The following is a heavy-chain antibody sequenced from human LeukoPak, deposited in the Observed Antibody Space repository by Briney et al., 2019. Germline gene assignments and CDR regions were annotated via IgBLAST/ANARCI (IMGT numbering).Heavy chain of an antibody. CDR1: GYTFTSYA. J-gene: IGHJ5*02. Sequence: ASVKVSCKASGYTFTSYAMHWVRQAPGQRLEWMGWINAGNGNTKYSQKFRGRVTITRDTSASTAYMELSSLRSEDTAVYYCARVYDSSGVPWFDPWGQGTLVTVSS. CDR2: INAGNGNT. D-gene: IGHD3-22*01. CDR3: ARVYDSSGVPWFDP. V-gene: IGHV1-3*01.